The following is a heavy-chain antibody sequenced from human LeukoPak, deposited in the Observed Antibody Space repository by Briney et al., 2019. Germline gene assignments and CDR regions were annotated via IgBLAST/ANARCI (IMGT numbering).Heavy chain of an antibody. D-gene: IGHD3-3*01. CDR2: IRYDGSNK. J-gene: IGHJ4*02. CDR1: GFTFSSYG. Sequence: GGSLRLXCAASGFTFSSYGMHWVRQAPGKGLEWVAFIRYDGSNKYYADSVKGRFTISRDNSKNTLYLQMNSLRAEDTAVYYCAKSVTIFGVVTTIDFDYWGQGTLVTVSS. CDR3: AKSVTIFGVVTTIDFDY. V-gene: IGHV3-30*02.